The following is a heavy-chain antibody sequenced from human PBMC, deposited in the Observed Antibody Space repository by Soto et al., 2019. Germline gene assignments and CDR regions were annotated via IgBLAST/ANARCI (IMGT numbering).Heavy chain of an antibody. D-gene: IGHD2-21*02. V-gene: IGHV1-46*02. CDR2: IHPSGGGS. CDR1: GYPFNTYY. J-gene: IGHJ4*02. Sequence: GASVKVSCKSSGYPFNTYYLHWVRQAPGQGLEWMGMIHPSGGGSTYAQKFLGRVTMTMDSSTSTVFMELTSLRSADTAVYYCARGGHIAVVTDSFDSWGQGTLVTVFS. CDR3: ARGGHIAVVTDSFDS.